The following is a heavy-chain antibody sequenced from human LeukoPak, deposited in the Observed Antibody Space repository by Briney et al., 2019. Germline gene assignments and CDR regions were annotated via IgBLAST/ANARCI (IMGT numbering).Heavy chain of an antibody. CDR1: GGSISSSKYY. Sequence: SETLSLTCTVSGGSISSSKYYWGWIRQPPGKGLEWIGSIYYSGSTYYNPSLKSRVTISVDTSKNQFSLKLSSVTAADTAIYYCATGAGHYYYYYYMDVWGKGTTVTVSS. CDR2: IYYSGST. J-gene: IGHJ6*03. CDR3: ATGAGHYYYYYYMDV. D-gene: IGHD1-1*01. V-gene: IGHV4-39*01.